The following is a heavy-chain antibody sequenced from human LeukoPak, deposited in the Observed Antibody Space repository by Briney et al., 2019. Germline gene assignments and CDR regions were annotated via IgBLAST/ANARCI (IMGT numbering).Heavy chain of an antibody. CDR1: GGSISSYY. CDR3: ARVKNSYSGYDEVRKIFDY. J-gene: IGHJ4*02. CDR2: IYYSGST. D-gene: IGHD5-12*01. Sequence: SETLSLTCTVSGGSISSYYWSWIRQPPGKGLEWVGYIYYSGSTNYNPSLKSRVTISVDTSKNQFSLKLSSVTAADTAVYYCARVKNSYSGYDEVRKIFDYWGQGTLVTVSS. V-gene: IGHV4-59*01.